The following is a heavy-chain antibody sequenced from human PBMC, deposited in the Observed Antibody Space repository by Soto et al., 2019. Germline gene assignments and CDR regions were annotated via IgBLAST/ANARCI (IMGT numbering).Heavy chain of an antibody. CDR1: GGSFSGYY. V-gene: IGHV4-34*01. D-gene: IGHD2-8*01. CDR3: AREGSLRCLHV. CDR2: INHSGST. Sequence: PSETLSLTCAVYGGSFSGYYWSWIRQPPGKGLEWIGEINHSGSTNYNPSLKSRVTISVDTSKNQFSLKLSSVTAADTAVYYCAREGSLRCLHVWGKGTTFTVSS. J-gene: IGHJ6*04.